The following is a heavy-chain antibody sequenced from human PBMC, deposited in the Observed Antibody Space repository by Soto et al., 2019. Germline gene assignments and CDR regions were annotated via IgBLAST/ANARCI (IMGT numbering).Heavy chain of an antibody. Sequence: PGGSLRLSCAASGFTFSSYSMNWVRQAPGKGLEWVPSISSSSSYIYYADSVKGRFTISRDNAKNSLYLQMNSLRAEDTAVYYCATRSGGTIYYYYGMDVWGQGTTVTVSS. CDR3: ATRSGGTIYYYYGMDV. CDR2: ISSSSSYI. CDR1: GFTFSSYS. D-gene: IGHD3-10*01. V-gene: IGHV3-21*01. J-gene: IGHJ6*02.